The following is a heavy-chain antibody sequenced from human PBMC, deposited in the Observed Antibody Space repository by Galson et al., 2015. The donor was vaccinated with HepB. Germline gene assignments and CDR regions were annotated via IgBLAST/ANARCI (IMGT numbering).Heavy chain of an antibody. CDR1: GFTFSSYS. CDR2: ITSSSSAI. Sequence: SLRLSCAASGFTFSSYSINWVRQAPGKGLEWVSYITSSSSAIYYADSVKGRFTISRDNAKNSLFLQVNSLRDEDTAVYYCARSHSGYYFDYWGQGTLVTVSS. D-gene: IGHD3-10*01. CDR3: ARSHSGYYFDY. V-gene: IGHV3-48*02. J-gene: IGHJ4*02.